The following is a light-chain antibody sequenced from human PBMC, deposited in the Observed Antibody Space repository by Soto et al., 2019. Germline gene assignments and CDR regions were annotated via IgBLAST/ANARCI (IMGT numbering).Light chain of an antibody. V-gene: IGLV4-69*01. Sequence: QLVLTQSPSASASLGASVKLTCILSSGHGSYAIAWHQQQPEKGPRYLMKLNSDGSHSKGDGIPDRFSGSSSGAERYLTISSLQSEDEADYYCQTWGTGIRVFGGGTKLTVL. CDR1: SGHGSYA. CDR3: QTWGTGIRV. CDR2: LNSDGSH. J-gene: IGLJ2*01.